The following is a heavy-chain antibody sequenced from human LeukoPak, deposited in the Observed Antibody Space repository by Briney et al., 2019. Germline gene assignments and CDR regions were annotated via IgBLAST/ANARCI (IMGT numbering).Heavy chain of an antibody. CDR3: ARHVSETGTTVYYYGMDV. V-gene: IGHV4-59*08. CDR1: GGSISSYY. CDR2: IYYRGST. D-gene: IGHD1-7*01. Sequence: SETLSLTCTVSGGSISSYYWSWIRQPPGKGLEWIGYIYYRGSTNYNSSLKRRVTISVDTSKNQFSLKLSSVTAADTALYYCARHVSETGTTVYYYGMDVWGQGTTVTVSS. J-gene: IGHJ6*02.